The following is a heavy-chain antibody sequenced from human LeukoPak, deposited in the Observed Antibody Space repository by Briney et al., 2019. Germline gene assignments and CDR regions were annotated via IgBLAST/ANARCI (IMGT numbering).Heavy chain of an antibody. J-gene: IGHJ4*02. CDR2: IYYGGSP. Sequence: SETLSLTCAVSGGSISRSTYYWGWIRQPPGKGLEWIGSIYYGGSPYYNPSLKSRVTISIDTSKNRFSLKLSSVTAADTAVYYCARLYSSSSGSYFDYWGQGALVTVSS. CDR1: GGSISRSTYY. V-gene: IGHV4-39*07. CDR3: ARLYSSSSGSYFDY. D-gene: IGHD6-6*01.